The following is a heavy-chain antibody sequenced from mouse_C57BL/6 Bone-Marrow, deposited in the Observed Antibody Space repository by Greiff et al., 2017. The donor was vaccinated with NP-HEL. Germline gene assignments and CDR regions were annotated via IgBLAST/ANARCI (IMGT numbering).Heavy chain of an antibody. CDR2: IRLKSDNYAT. Sequence: EVQLQESGGGLVQPGGSMKLSCVASGFTFSNYWMNWVRQSPEKGLEWVAQIRLKSDNYATHYAESVKGRFTISRDDSKSSVYLQMTNLSAEDTGIYYCTGSDYSGSRDWYFDVWGTGTTVTVSS. V-gene: IGHV6-3*01. D-gene: IGHD1-1*01. J-gene: IGHJ1*03. CDR1: GFTFSNYW. CDR3: TGSDYSGSRDWYFDV.